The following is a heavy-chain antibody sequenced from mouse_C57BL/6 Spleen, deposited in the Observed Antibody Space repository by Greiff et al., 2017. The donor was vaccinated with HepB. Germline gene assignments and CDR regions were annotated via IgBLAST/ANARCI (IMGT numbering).Heavy chain of an antibody. CDR3: TRDYGSRTQWYFDV. CDR2: IDPETGGT. CDR1: GYTFTDYE. Sequence: QVQLQQSGAELVRPGASVTLSCKASGYTFTDYEMHWVKQTPVHGLEWIGAIDPETGGTAYNQKFKGKAILTADKSSSTAYMELRSLTSEDSAVYYCTRDYGSRTQWYFDVWGTGTTVTVSS. J-gene: IGHJ1*03. V-gene: IGHV1-15*01. D-gene: IGHD1-1*01.